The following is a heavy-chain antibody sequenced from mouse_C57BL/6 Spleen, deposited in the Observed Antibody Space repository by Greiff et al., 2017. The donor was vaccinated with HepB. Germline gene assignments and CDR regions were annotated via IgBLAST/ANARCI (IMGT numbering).Heavy chain of an antibody. CDR2: INPSTGGT. CDR3: AREGHFDY. CDR1: GYSFTGYY. Sequence: VQLQQSGPELVKPGASVKISCKASGYSFTGYYMNWVKQSPEKSLEWIGEINPSTGGTTYNQKFKAKATLPVDKSSSTAYMQLKSLTSEDSAVYYCAREGHFDYWGQGTTLTVSS. V-gene: IGHV1-42*01. J-gene: IGHJ2*01.